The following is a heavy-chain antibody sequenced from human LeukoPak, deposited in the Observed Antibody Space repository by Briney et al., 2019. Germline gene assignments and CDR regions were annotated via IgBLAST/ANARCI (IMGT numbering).Heavy chain of an antibody. CDR2: ISSSATTI. Sequence: GGSLRLSCAASGFTFSNYAMNWVRQAPGKGPEWVAYISSSATTIYYADSMRGRFTISRDNSKNTLYLQMNSLRAEDTAVYYCARGGFEYYDILTGYYGPVPFDYWGQGTLVTVSS. D-gene: IGHD3-9*01. J-gene: IGHJ4*02. CDR1: GFTFSNYA. V-gene: IGHV3-48*01. CDR3: ARGGFEYYDILTGYYGPVPFDY.